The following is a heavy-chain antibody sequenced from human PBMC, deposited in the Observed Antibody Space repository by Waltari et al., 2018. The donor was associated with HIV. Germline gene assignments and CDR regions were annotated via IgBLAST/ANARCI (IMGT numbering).Heavy chain of an antibody. CDR2: ISWNGVSS. Sequence: DVQLAESGGVVVQPGGSLRLSCTASGFNFGDYAMHWVRQGPGKGLEWVSLISWNGVSSDYAGSVKGRFTIARDNSKKSLYLEMTSLRLEDTALYYCAKDWNRLTVAGAAVDYWGQGTLVNVSS. CDR1: GFNFGDYA. J-gene: IGHJ4*02. D-gene: IGHD1-1*01. V-gene: IGHV3-43D*03. CDR3: AKDWNRLTVAGAAVDY.